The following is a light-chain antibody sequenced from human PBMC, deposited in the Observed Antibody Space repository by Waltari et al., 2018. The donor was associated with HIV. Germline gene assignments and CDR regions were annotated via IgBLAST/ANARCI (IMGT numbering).Light chain of an antibody. CDR3: QTWGTGIRV. J-gene: IGLJ3*02. V-gene: IGLV4-69*01. Sequence: QLVLTQSPSVSASLGASVKLTCTLSSGHSTYAIAWHQQQPEKGPRYLMKVNSDGSPSKGDGIPDRFSGSSSGSERYLIISSLQSEDEADYYCQTWGTGIRVFGGGTKLTVL. CDR2: VNSDGSP. CDR1: SGHSTYA.